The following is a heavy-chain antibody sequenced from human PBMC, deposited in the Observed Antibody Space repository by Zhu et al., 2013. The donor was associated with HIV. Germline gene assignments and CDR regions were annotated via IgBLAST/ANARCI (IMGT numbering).Heavy chain of an antibody. D-gene: IGHD5-12*01. CDR2: INPNSGGT. J-gene: IGHJ3*02. CDR3: ARGTLLHLEMATIDSAFDI. V-gene: IGHV1-2*02. CDR1: GYTFTGYY. Sequence: QVQLXQSGAEVKKPGASVKVSCKASGYTFTGYYMYWVRQAPGQGLEWMGWINPNSGGTNYAQKFQGRVTMTRDTSISTAYMELSRLRSDDTAVYYCARGTLLHLEMATIDSAFDIWGQGTMVTVSS.